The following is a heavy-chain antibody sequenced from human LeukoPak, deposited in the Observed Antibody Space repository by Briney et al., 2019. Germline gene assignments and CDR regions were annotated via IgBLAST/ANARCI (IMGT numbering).Heavy chain of an antibody. J-gene: IGHJ4*02. CDR3: ARWSIYYYGSGSYSPSFDY. Sequence: PSETLSLTCTVSGGSIRSNTYYWAWIRQPPGKGLEWIGSIYYSGTTYYNPSLKSRVTISVDTSKNQFSLKLSSVTAADTAVYYCARWSIYYYGSGSYSPSFDYWGQGTLVTVSS. D-gene: IGHD3-10*01. CDR1: GGSIRSNTYY. V-gene: IGHV4-39*07. CDR2: IYYSGTT.